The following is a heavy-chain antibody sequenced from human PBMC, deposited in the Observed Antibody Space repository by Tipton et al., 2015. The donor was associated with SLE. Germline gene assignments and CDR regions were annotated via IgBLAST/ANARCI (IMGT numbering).Heavy chain of an antibody. D-gene: IGHD1-26*01. CDR1: GFTFSSYE. V-gene: IGHV3-48*03. CDR2: ISSSGSTI. J-gene: IGHJ6*03. CDR3: ARDFGVVGAGGDYYYYYYMDV. Sequence: SLRLSCAASGFTFSSYEMNWVRQAPGKGLEWVSYISSSGSTIYYADSVKGRFTISRDNAKNSLYLQMNSLRAEDTAVYYCARDFGVVGAGGDYYYYYYMDVWGKGTTVTVSS.